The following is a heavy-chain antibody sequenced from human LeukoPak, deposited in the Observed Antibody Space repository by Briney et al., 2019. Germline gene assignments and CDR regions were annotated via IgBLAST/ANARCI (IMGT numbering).Heavy chain of an antibody. V-gene: IGHV1-2*02. J-gene: IGHJ3*02. CDR2: INPNSGGT. D-gene: IGHD6-6*01. CDR1: GYTFTGYY. CDR3: AREGSSSPAGSDAFDI. Sequence: ASVKVSCKASGYTFTGYYMHWVRQAPGQGLEWMGWINPNSGGTNYAQKFQGRVTMTRDTSISTAYMELSRLRSDDTAVYYCAREGSSSPAGSDAFDIWGQGTMVTVSS.